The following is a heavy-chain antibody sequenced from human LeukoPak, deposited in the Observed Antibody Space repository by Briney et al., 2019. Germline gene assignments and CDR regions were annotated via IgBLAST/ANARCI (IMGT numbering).Heavy chain of an antibody. CDR2: ISSSGSTI. V-gene: IGHV3-48*01. CDR1: GFTVSSNY. Sequence: TGGSLRLSCAASGFTVSSNYMSWVRQAPGKGLEWVSYISSSGSTIYYADSVKGRFTISRDNSKNTLYLQMNSLRAEDTAVYYCARGGSTSRKTRYFDYWGQGTLVTVSS. CDR3: ARGGSTSRKTRYFDY. J-gene: IGHJ4*02. D-gene: IGHD2-2*01.